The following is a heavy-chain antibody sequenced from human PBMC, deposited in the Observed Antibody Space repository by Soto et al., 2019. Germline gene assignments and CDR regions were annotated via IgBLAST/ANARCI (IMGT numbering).Heavy chain of an antibody. Sequence: PSETLSLTCSVSGGSISGSYWSWIRRSPGKGLEWLGYVYYTGSTNYSPSLRSRVSISVDTSKNEFSLRLSSVTAADTAVYFCARSVAVPGAHIDYWGQGTQVTVSS. CDR1: GGSISGSY. J-gene: IGHJ4*02. CDR2: VYYTGST. CDR3: ARSVAVPGAHIDY. V-gene: IGHV4-59*01. D-gene: IGHD6-19*01.